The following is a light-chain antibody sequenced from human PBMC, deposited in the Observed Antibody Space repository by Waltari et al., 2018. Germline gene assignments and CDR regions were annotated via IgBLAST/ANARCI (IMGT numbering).Light chain of an antibody. CDR1: QSLVHSDGKTY. V-gene: IGKV2-30*02. CDR2: KVS. Sequence: DVVMTQSPLSLPVTLGQPASISCKSRQSLVHSDGKTYLNWFQQRPGQSPRRLIYKVSNRDSGVPDRFSGSGSGTDFTLKISRVEAEDVGVYYCMRGTHWPPWTFGQGTKVEIK. CDR3: MRGTHWPPWT. J-gene: IGKJ1*01.